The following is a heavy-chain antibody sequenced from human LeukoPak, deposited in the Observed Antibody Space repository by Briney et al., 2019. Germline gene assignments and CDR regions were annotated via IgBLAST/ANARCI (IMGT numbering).Heavy chain of an antibody. J-gene: IGHJ4*02. V-gene: IGHV3-23*01. CDR2: ISGSDGST. CDR3: AKGRGYCTGGSCYSDY. D-gene: IGHD2-15*01. CDR1: GFTFSNYA. Sequence: PGGSLRLSCTASGFTFSNYAMSWVRQAPGKGLEWVGTISGSDGSTYYADSVKGRFTISRDNSKNTLYLQMNSLRVEDTAIYYCAKGRGYCTGGSCYSDYWGQGTLVTVSS.